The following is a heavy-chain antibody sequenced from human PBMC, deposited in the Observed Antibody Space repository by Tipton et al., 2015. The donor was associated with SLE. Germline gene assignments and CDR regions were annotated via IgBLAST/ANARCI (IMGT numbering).Heavy chain of an antibody. J-gene: IGHJ4*02. Sequence: TLSLTCAVYGGSFSGYYWSWIRQPPGKGLEWIGEINHSGSTNYNPSLKSRVTISVDTSKNQFSLKLSSVTAADTAVYYCARGTAPPYYYVSGSSYYFDYWGQGTLVAVSS. CDR2: INHSGST. D-gene: IGHD3-10*01. CDR1: GGSFSGYY. CDR3: ARGTAPPYYYVSGSSYYFDY. V-gene: IGHV4-34*01.